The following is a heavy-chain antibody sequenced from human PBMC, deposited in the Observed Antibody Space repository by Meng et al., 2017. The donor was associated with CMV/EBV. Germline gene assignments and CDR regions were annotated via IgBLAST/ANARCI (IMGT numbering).Heavy chain of an antibody. Sequence: GGSLRLSCTASGFTFGDYAMSWVRQAPGKGLEWVGFIRSKAYGGTTEYAASVKGRFTISRDDSKSIAYLQVNSLKTEDTAVYYCTREVHYGGIPPPFAFDIWGQGTMVTVSS. V-gene: IGHV3-49*04. D-gene: IGHD4-23*01. CDR2: IRSKAYGGTT. CDR1: GFTFGDYA. CDR3: TREVHYGGIPPPFAFDI. J-gene: IGHJ3*02.